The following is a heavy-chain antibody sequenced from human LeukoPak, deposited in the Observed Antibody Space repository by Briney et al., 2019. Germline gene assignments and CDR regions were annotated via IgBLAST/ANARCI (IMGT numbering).Heavy chain of an antibody. Sequence: SETLSLTCTVSGGSVSSGSYYWSWIRQPPGKGLEWIGYIYYSGSTNYNPSLKSRVTISVDTSKSQFSLKLSSVTAADTAVYYCARDGEYYGSGSYYKKPYYYYGMDVWGKGTTVTVSS. CDR2: IYYSGST. CDR3: ARDGEYYGSGSYYKKPYYYYGMDV. D-gene: IGHD3-10*01. CDR1: GGSVSSGSYY. J-gene: IGHJ6*04. V-gene: IGHV4-61*01.